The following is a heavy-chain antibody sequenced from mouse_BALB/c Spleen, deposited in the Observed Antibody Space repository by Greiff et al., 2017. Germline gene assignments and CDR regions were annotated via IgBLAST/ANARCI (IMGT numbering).Heavy chain of an antibody. Sequence: EVKLVESGGGLVQPGGSMKLSCVASGFTFSNYWMNWVRQSPEKGLEWVAEIRLKSNNYATHYAESVKGRFTISRDDSKSSVYLQMNNLRAEDTGIYYCTRLDYSTRYYFDYWGQGTTLTVSS. D-gene: IGHD2-4*01. CDR3: TRLDYSTRYYFDY. V-gene: IGHV6-6*02. CDR1: GFTFSNYW. J-gene: IGHJ2*01. CDR2: IRLKSNNYAT.